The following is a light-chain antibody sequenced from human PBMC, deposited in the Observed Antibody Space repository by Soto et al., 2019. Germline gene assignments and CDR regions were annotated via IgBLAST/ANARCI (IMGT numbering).Light chain of an antibody. V-gene: IGKV2-28*01. J-gene: IGKJ2*01. Sequence: DIVMTQSPLSLPVIPGEPASISCRSSGDIQRSHGYSYLDWYLQKPGQSPQLLIYLGSNRASGVPDRFSGSGSGTDFTLKISRVEAEDVGVYYCMQVLQTPYTFGQGTRLEIK. CDR3: MQVLQTPYT. CDR2: LGS. CDR1: GDIQRSHGYSY.